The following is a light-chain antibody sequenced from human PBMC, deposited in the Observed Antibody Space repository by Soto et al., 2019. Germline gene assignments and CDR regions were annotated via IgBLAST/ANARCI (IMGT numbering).Light chain of an antibody. J-gene: IGLJ1*01. Sequence: QSVLTQPASVSGSPGQSITISCTGTSRDVGGYNYVSCDKQHPGKALKLMIYEVSNRPSGVSDRVSAAKSGNTASLTISGLQAEDEADYYCSSYTSSTFYVFGTGTKVTVL. CDR1: SRDVGGYNY. V-gene: IGLV2-14*01. CDR3: SSYTSSTFYV. CDR2: EVS.